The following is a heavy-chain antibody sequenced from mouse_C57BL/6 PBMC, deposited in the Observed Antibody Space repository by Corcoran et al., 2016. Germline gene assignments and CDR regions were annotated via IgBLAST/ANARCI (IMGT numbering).Heavy chain of an antibody. CDR2: IYPRSGNT. V-gene: IGHV1-81*01. CDR1: GYTFTSYG. D-gene: IGHD2-4*01. CDR3: ARYGVYYDYDVAAMDY. J-gene: IGHJ4*01. Sequence: QVQLQQSGAELARPGASVKLSCKASGYTFTSYGISWVKQRTGQGLEWIGEIYPRSGNTYYNEKFKGKATLTADKSSSTAYMELRSLTSEDSAVYFCARYGVYYDYDVAAMDYWGQGTSVTVSS.